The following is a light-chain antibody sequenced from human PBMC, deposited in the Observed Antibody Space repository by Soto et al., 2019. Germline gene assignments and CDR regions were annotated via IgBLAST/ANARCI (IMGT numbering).Light chain of an antibody. CDR2: DVS. CDR1: QSVRNNY. J-gene: IGKJ4*01. CDR3: QQYCSTPLT. V-gene: IGKV3-20*01. Sequence: EIVLTQSPGTLSSSPGERATLSCRASQSVRNNYLAWYQQKPGQPPRFLIYDVSTRAAVIPARFSGSGSGTDFTLTISRLEPEDFAVYYCQQYCSTPLTFGGGTKVEIE.